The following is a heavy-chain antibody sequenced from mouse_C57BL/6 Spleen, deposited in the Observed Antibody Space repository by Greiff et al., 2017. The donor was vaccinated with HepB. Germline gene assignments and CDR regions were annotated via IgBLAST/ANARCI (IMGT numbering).Heavy chain of an antibody. CDR3: VSDRTGTGAMDY. D-gene: IGHD4-1*01. Sequence: EVQRVESGGGLVQPKGSLKLSCAASGFTFNTYAMHWVRQAPGKGLEWVARIRSKSSNYATYYADSVKDRFTISRDDSQSMLYRQMNNLKTEDTAMYYGVSDRTGTGAMDYWGQGTSVTVSS. J-gene: IGHJ4*01. CDR1: GFTFNTYA. V-gene: IGHV10-3*01. CDR2: IRSKSSNYAT.